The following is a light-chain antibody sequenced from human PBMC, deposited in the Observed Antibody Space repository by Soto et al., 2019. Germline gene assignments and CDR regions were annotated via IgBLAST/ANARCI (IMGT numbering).Light chain of an antibody. CDR2: EVS. CDR3: SSYAGSNFWV. V-gene: IGLV2-8*01. CDR1: GSDVGGYNY. Sequence: QSALTQPPSASGSPGHSVTISCTGTGSDVGGYNYVSWYQQHPGKAPKLIIYEVSQRPSGVPDRFSGSKSGNTASLTVSGLQAEDEADYYCSSYAGSNFWVFGGGTKVTVL. J-gene: IGLJ3*02.